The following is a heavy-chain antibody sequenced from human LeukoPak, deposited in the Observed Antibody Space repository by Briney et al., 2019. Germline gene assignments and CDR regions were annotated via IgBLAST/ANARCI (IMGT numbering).Heavy chain of an antibody. D-gene: IGHD2-2*02. CDR1: GFTFSSYA. V-gene: IGHV3-23*01. CDR2: ISGSGGST. J-gene: IGHJ4*02. CDR3: AKGPPYQPLLYMNFDY. Sequence: QPGGSLRLSCAASGFTFSSYAMSWVRQAPGKGLEWVSAISGSGGSTYYADSVKGRFTISRDNSKNTLYLQMNSLRAEDTAVYYCAKGPPYQPLLYMNFDYWGQGTLVTVSS.